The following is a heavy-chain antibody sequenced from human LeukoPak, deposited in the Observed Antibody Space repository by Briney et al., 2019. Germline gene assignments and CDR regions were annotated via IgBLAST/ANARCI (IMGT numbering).Heavy chain of an antibody. V-gene: IGHV4-4*02. Sequence: SGTLSLTCAVSSGSIFSSNWWSWVRQPPGKGLEWIGQIFHSGSTSYSPSLKSRVTISVDKSKNQFSLRLTSVTAADTAVYYCARDLEDVYYMDVWGKGTTVTVSS. D-gene: IGHD3-3*01. J-gene: IGHJ6*03. CDR3: ARDLEDVYYMDV. CDR1: SGSIFSSNW. CDR2: IFHSGST.